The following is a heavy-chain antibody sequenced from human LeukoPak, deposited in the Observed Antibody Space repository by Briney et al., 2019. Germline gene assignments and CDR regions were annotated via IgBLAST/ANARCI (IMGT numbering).Heavy chain of an antibody. CDR3: AKGCFSSSCSDSRWFDP. CDR1: GFTLTTYA. Sequence: GGSLRLSCAASGFTLTTYAMSWVRQAPGKGLEWVSAIVGGGGNTFYADPAKGRFTISRDNSRNTLYLQMTSLRPEATAVYYCAKGCFSSSCSDSRWFDPWGLGTLVTVSS. V-gene: IGHV3-23*01. CDR2: IVGGGGNT. J-gene: IGHJ5*02. D-gene: IGHD2-2*01.